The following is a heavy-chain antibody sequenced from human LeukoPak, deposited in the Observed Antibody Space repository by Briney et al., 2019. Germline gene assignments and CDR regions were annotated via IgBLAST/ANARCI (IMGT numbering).Heavy chain of an antibody. CDR1: GGSISSYY. Sequence: SETLSLTCTGSGGSISSYYWSWIRQPPGKGLEWIGYIYYSGSTNYNPSLKSRVTISVDTSKNQFSLRLSSVTAADTAVYYCARGEGYSGNWYPYFDYWGQGALVTVSS. D-gene: IGHD1-26*01. V-gene: IGHV4-59*08. J-gene: IGHJ4*02. CDR2: IYYSGST. CDR3: ARGEGYSGNWYPYFDY.